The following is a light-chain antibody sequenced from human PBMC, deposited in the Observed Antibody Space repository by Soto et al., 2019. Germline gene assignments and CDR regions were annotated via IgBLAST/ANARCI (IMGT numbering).Light chain of an antibody. J-gene: IGKJ1*01. V-gene: IGKV3-11*01. CDR2: DAS. CDR3: QQRSNWPVT. Sequence: EIVLTQSPATLSLSPGERATLSCRASQSVSSYFAWYQQKPGQAPRLLIYDASNRATGIPARFSGSGSGTDFTLTISSLEPEDFAAYYCQQRSNWPVTFGQGTRVEI. CDR1: QSVSSY.